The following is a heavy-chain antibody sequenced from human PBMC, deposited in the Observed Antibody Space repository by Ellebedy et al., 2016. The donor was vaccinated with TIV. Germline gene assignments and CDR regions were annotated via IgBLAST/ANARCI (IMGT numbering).Heavy chain of an antibody. CDR1: GYTLTELS. CDR2: FDPEDGET. Sequence: ASVKVSCXVSGYTLTELSMHWVRQAPGKGLEWMGGFDPEDGETIYAQKFQGRVTMTEDTSTDTAYMELSSLRSEDTAVYYCATEDLELRLLDYWGQGTLVTVSS. CDR3: ATEDLELRLLDY. J-gene: IGHJ4*02. D-gene: IGHD1-7*01. V-gene: IGHV1-24*01.